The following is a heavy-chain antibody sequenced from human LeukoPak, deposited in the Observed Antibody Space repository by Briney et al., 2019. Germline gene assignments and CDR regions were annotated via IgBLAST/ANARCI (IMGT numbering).Heavy chain of an antibody. D-gene: IGHD4-11*01. CDR2: ITYSGST. Sequence: PSETLSLTCADSGGSFSGYYWSWIRQPPGKGLEWIGEITYSGSTNYNPSLTSRVTISVDTSKNQFSLKLTSVTAADTAVYYCARSHDYSTSLAFDVWGQGTMVTVSS. V-gene: IGHV4-34*01. CDR3: ARSHDYSTSLAFDV. J-gene: IGHJ3*01. CDR1: GGSFSGYY.